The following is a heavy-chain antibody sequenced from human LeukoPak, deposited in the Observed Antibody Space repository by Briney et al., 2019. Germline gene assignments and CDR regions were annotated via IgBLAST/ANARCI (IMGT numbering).Heavy chain of an antibody. CDR2: IYYSGST. CDR1: GGSINSYY. Sequence: PSETLSLTCTVSGGSINSYYWNWIRQPPGKGLEWIGYIYYSGSTDYNPSLKSRVTISVDTSKNQFSLKMTSVTAAAAAVYYCARQFCTSTTCFPFSDYWGQGTLVTVSS. V-gene: IGHV4-59*01. D-gene: IGHD2/OR15-2a*01. J-gene: IGHJ4*02. CDR3: ARQFCTSTTCFPFSDY.